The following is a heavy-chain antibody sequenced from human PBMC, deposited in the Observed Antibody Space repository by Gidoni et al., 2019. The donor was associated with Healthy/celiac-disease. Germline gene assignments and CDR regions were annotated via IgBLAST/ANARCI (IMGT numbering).Heavy chain of an antibody. CDR1: GGSISSSSYY. V-gene: IGHV4-39*01. Sequence: QLQLQESGPGLVTLSETLSLTCTVSGGSISSSSYYWGWIRHPTGKGLEWIGSIYYSGSPHYNPSLKSRVTISLDTSKNQFSLKLSSVTAADTAVYYCARPGATIRLWYFDLWGRGTLVTVSS. J-gene: IGHJ2*01. CDR2: IYYSGSP. D-gene: IGHD1-26*01. CDR3: ARPGATIRLWYFDL.